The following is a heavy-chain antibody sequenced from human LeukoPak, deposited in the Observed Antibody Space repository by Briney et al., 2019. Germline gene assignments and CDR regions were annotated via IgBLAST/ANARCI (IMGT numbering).Heavy chain of an antibody. J-gene: IGHJ4*02. Sequence: GGSLRLSCAASGFTFSSYAVSWVRQAPGKGLEWVSAISGSGGSTYYADSVKGRFTISRDNSKNTLYLQMNSLRAEDTAVYYRAKAEQLTIRYYFDYWGQGTLVTVSS. V-gene: IGHV3-23*01. CDR2: ISGSGGST. D-gene: IGHD6-13*01. CDR1: GFTFSSYA. CDR3: AKAEQLTIRYYFDY.